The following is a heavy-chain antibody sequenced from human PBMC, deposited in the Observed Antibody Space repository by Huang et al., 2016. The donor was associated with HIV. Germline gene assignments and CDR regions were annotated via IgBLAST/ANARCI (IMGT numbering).Heavy chain of an antibody. CDR3: AHRRVAAAPFFFDI. CDR2: IYWDDDK. CDR1: GISFSTSGVG. V-gene: IGHV2-5*02. Sequence: QITLKESGPTLVKPTQTLTLTCTFSGISFSTSGVGVGWVRQPPGKALEWLAHIYWDDDKSYSPSLKSRLTISKDTSENRVVLTMTNVDPGDTATYYCAHRRVAAAPFFFDIWGPGVLVIVSS. D-gene: IGHD2-15*01. J-gene: IGHJ4*02.